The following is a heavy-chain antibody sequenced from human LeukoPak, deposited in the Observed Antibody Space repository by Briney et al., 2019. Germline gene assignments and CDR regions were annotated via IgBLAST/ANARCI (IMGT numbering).Heavy chain of an antibody. V-gene: IGHV5-51*01. J-gene: IGHJ4*02. D-gene: IGHD5-18*01. Sequence: GESLKISCKGSGFSFTSYWIGWVRQMPDKGLEWMGMIYPDDSDTRYSPSLQGQVTISADKSISTAYLQWSSLEASDTAIYYCARGNRGYNYGYFPFDYWGQGTQVTVSS. CDR2: IYPDDSDT. CDR3: ARGNRGYNYGYFPFDY. CDR1: GFSFTSYW.